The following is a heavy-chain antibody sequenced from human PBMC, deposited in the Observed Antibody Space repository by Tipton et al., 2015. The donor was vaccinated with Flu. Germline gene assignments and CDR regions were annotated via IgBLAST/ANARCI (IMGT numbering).Heavy chain of an antibody. D-gene: IGHD3-22*01. CDR2: INHSGST. CDR3: ARVYYYDSSGYELGY. V-gene: IGHV4-34*01. J-gene: IGHJ4*02. Sequence: TLSLTCAVYGGSFSGYYWSWTRQPPGKGLEWIGEINHSGSTNYNPSLKSRVTISVDTSKNQFSLKLSSVTAADTAVYYCARVYYYDSSGYELGYWGQGTLVTVSS. CDR1: GGSFSGYY.